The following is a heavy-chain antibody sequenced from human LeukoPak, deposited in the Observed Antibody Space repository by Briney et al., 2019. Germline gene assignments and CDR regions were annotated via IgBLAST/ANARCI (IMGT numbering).Heavy chain of an antibody. CDR3: ARDPVEYSSSSEFTDDY. Sequence: ASVKVSCKASGGTFSSYAISWVRQAPGQGLEWMGGIIPIFGTANYAQKFQGRVTITADESTSTAYMELSRLRSEDTAVYYCARDPVEYSSSSEFTDDYWGQGTLVTVSS. J-gene: IGHJ4*02. CDR2: IIPIFGTA. CDR1: GGTFSSYA. D-gene: IGHD6-6*01. V-gene: IGHV1-69*13.